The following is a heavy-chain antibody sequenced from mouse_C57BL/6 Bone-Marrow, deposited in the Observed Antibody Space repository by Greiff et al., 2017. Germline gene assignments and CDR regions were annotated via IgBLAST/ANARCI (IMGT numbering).Heavy chain of an antibody. Sequence: EVKVVESGAELVRPGASVKLSCTASGFNIKDDYMHWVKQRPEQGLEWIGWIDPENGDTEYASKFQGKATITADTSSNTAYLQLSSLTSEDTAVYYCTTDDYESYWYFDVWGTGTTVTVSS. CDR1: GFNIKDDY. CDR3: TTDDYESYWYFDV. CDR2: IDPENGDT. J-gene: IGHJ1*03. V-gene: IGHV14-4*01. D-gene: IGHD2-4*01.